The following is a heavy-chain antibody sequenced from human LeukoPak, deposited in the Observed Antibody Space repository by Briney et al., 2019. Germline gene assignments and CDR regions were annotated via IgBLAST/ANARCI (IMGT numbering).Heavy chain of an antibody. V-gene: IGHV3-30*04. D-gene: IGHD3-3*01. CDR2: ISYDGSNK. CDR3: AREGIWRALPSYYYYMDV. J-gene: IGHJ6*03. CDR1: GFTFSSYA. Sequence: QPGRSLRLSCAASGFTFSSYAMHWVRQAPGKGLEWVAVISYDGSNKYYADSVKGRFTISRDNSKNTLYLQMNSLRAEDTAVYYCAREGIWRALPSYYYYMDVWGKGTTVTVSS.